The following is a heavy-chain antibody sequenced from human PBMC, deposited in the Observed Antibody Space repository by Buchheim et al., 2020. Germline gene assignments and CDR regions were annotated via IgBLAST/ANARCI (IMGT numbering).Heavy chain of an antibody. CDR2: IYHSGST. Sequence: QVQLQESGPELVKPSGTLSLTCAVSGGSIRSSKWWSWVRQPPGKGLEWIGEIYHSGSTKYNPSLKSRVTISVDNYKNQFSLNLSSVTAADTAMYYCATRGDSGYTYVYWGQGTL. CDR1: GGSIRSSKW. V-gene: IGHV4-4*02. CDR3: ATRGDSGYTYVY. J-gene: IGHJ4*02. D-gene: IGHD5-18*01.